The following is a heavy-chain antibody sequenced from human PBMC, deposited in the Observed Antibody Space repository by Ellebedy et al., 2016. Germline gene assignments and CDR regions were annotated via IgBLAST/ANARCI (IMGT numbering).Heavy chain of an antibody. Sequence: SETLSLXXTISGGYITTYYWSWIRQIPGKGLEWIGYIYTTGSTNYNSSLQSRATISIDTSKKQLSLQLKSVTAADTAVYYCVARWGSFGDAPPSGLDVWGRGTTVTVSS. CDR3: VARWGSFGDAPPSGLDV. V-gene: IGHV4-4*08. D-gene: IGHD2-21*02. CDR2: IYTTGST. CDR1: GGYITTYY. J-gene: IGHJ6*02.